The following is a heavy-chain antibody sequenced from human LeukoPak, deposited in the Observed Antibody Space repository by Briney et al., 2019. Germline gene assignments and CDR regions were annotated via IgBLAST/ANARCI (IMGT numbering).Heavy chain of an antibody. CDR2: IKQDGSEK. D-gene: IGHD1-26*01. CDR1: GFTFSSYW. Sequence: GGSLRLSCAASGFTFSSYWMSWVRQAPGKGLEWVANIKQDGSEKYYVDSVKDRFTISRDNSKNTLYLQMGSLRVEDMTIYYCARTSGSYYSPFDYWGQGTLVTVSS. V-gene: IGHV3-7*01. J-gene: IGHJ4*02. CDR3: ARTSGSYYSPFDY.